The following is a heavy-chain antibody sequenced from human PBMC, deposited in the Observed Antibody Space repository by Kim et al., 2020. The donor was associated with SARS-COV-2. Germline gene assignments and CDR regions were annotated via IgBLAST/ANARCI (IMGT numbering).Heavy chain of an antibody. V-gene: IGHV1-58*02. CDR1: GFTFTSSA. Sequence: SVKVSCKASGFTFTSSAMQWVRQARGQRLEWIGWIDVGSGNTNYAQKFQERVTITRDMSTSTAYMELSSLRSEDTAVYYCAAVSSSPAGYSFPWYFDLWGRGTLVTVSS. CDR3: AAVSSSPAGYSFPWYFDL. J-gene: IGHJ2*01. D-gene: IGHD5-18*01. CDR2: IDVGSGNT.